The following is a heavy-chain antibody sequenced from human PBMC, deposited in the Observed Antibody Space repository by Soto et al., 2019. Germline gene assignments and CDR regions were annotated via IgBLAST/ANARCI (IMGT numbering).Heavy chain of an antibody. J-gene: IGHJ6*02. Sequence: QVQLVQSGAEVKKPGSSVKVSCKASGGTFSSYAISWVRQAPGQGLEWMGGIIPIFGTANYAQKFQGRVTITAVESTSTAYMELSSLRSEDSAVYYCARDGRLQKMLEWLRDYYYYYGMDVWGHATTVTVSS. CDR1: GGTFSSYA. CDR3: ARDGRLQKMLEWLRDYYYYYGMDV. D-gene: IGHD3-3*01. V-gene: IGHV1-69*01. CDR2: IIPIFGTA.